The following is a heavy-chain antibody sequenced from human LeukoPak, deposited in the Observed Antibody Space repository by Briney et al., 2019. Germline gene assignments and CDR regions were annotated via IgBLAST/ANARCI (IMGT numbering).Heavy chain of an antibody. D-gene: IGHD3-22*01. J-gene: IGHJ4*02. CDR3: ARDYYDSSGYFDY. CDR1: GFTVSSNS. Sequence: GGSLRLSCTVSGFTVSSNSMSWVRQAPGKGLEWVSFIYSDNTHYSDSVKGRFTISRDNSKNTLYLQMNSLRAEDTAVYYCARDYYDSSGYFDYWGQGTLVTVSS. CDR2: IYSDNT. V-gene: IGHV3-66*03.